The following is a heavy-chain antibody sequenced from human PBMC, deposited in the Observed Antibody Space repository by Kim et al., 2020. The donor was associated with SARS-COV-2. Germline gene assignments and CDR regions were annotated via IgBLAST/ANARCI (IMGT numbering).Heavy chain of an antibody. CDR3: AREGTAMVVYYGMDV. CDR1: GGSFSGYY. V-gene: IGHV4-34*01. J-gene: IGHJ6*02. CDR2: INHSGST. D-gene: IGHD5-18*01. Sequence: SETLSLTCAVYGGSFSGYYWSWIRQPPGKGLEWIGEINHSGSTNYNPSLKSRVTISVDTSKNQFSLKLSSVTAADTAVYYCAREGTAMVVYYGMDVWGQGTTVTVSS.